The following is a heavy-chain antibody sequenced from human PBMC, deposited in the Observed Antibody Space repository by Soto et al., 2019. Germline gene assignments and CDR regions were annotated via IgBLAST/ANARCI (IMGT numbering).Heavy chain of an antibody. Sequence: EVQLVESGGGLVKPGGSLRLSCAASGFTFSNAWMSWVRQAPGKGLEWVGRIKSKTDGGTTDYAAPVKGRFTISRDDSKNTLYLQINSLKTVDTAVYYCTTGARIAAAGTRKNDYWGQGTLVTVSS. CDR2: IKSKTDGGTT. CDR1: GFTFSNAW. V-gene: IGHV3-15*01. D-gene: IGHD6-13*01. CDR3: TTGARIAAAGTRKNDY. J-gene: IGHJ4*02.